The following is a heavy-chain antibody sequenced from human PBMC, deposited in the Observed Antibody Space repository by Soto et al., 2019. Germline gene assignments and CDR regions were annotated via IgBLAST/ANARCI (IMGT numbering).Heavy chain of an antibody. CDR3: ARGPGWDVDKFDY. CDR2: IIPIFGTA. D-gene: IGHD5-12*01. J-gene: IGHJ4*02. V-gene: IGHV1-69*05. Sequence: QVQLVQSGAEVKKPGSSVKVSCKASGGTFSSYAISWVRQAPGQGLEWMGGIIPIFGTANYAQKFQGRVPXTXDXXTRTAYMELSSLRSEDTAVYYCARGPGWDVDKFDYWGQGTLVTVSS. CDR1: GGTFSSYA.